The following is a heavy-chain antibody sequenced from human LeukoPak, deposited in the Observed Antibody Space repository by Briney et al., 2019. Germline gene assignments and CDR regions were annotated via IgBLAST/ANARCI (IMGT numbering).Heavy chain of an antibody. CDR3: AKDASNHGDY. D-gene: IGHD1-14*01. CDR2: ISYDGSNK. Sequence: GGSLRLSCAASGFTFSSYGMHWGRQAPGKGLEWVAVISYDGSNKYYADSVKGRFTISRDNSKNTLYLQMNSLRAEDTAVYYCAKDASNHGDYWGQGTLVTVSS. V-gene: IGHV3-30*18. CDR1: GFTFSSYG. J-gene: IGHJ4*02.